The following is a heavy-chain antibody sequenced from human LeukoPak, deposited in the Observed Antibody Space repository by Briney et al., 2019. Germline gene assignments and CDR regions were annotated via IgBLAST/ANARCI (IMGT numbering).Heavy chain of an antibody. D-gene: IGHD6-19*01. CDR1: GFTFSNHE. J-gene: IGHJ4*02. V-gene: IGHV3-48*03. Sequence: GGSLRLSCPASGFTFSNHEMNWVRQAPGKGLEWVLYISGSGSSIYYADSVKGRFTISRDNAKNSLYLQMNSLRAADTAVYYSARGPYSSGWYYFDYWGPGTLVTVSP. CDR3: ARGPYSSGWYYFDY. CDR2: ISGSGSSI.